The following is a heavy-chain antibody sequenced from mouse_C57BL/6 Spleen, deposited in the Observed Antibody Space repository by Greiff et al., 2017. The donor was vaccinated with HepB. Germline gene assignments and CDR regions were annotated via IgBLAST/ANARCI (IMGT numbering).Heavy chain of an antibody. CDR3: ARTGHAEVRYFDY. CDR2: IYPGDGDT. Sequence: QVQLQQSGPELVKPGASVKISCKASGYAFSSSWMNWVKQRPGKGLEWIGRIYPGDGDTNYNGKFKGKATLTADKSSSTAYLQLSSLTSEESAVYFCARTGHAEVRYFDYWGQGTTLTVSS. CDR1: GYAFSSSW. D-gene: IGHD3-3*01. V-gene: IGHV1-82*01. J-gene: IGHJ2*01.